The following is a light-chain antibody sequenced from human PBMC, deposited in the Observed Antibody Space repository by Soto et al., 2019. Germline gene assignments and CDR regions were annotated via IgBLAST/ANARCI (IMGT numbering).Light chain of an antibody. CDR1: SSNIGENY. CDR2: HDD. J-gene: IGLJ3*02. Sequence: QSVLTQPPSVSAAPRKRVTISCSGSSSNIGENYVNWYQQLPGKAPKLLIYHDDLLSAGVSDRFSGSKSGTSASLANNDLQSEDEGDYYCAAWDDSLDGHVFGGGTKVTVL. CDR3: AAWDDSLDGHV. V-gene: IGLV1-36*01.